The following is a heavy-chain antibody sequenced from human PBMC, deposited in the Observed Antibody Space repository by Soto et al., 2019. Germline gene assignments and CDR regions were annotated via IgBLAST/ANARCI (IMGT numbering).Heavy chain of an antibody. J-gene: IGHJ4*01. V-gene: IGHV1-18*01. Sequence: QVQLLQSGAEVKKPGASVKVSCKASGYMFNTYGITWVRQAPGQGLEWMGWISVYNGNIDYAQKFEGRVTMTIDTSTSTAYMELKSLTSDYTAVYYCARTYGAGDYFLPFEYWGHGTTVSVSS. CDR3: ARTYGAGDYFLPFEY. CDR1: GYMFNTYG. CDR2: ISVYNGNI. D-gene: IGHD3-10*01.